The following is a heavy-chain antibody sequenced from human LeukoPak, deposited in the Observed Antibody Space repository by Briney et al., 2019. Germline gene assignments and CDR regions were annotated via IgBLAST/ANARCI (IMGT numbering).Heavy chain of an antibody. J-gene: IGHJ6*03. V-gene: IGHV3-30*02. CDR3: AKDGKGYYYYMDV. CDR1: VSTFSSYG. CDR2: IRYDGTDK. D-gene: IGHD1-1*01. Sequence: GGSLRLSCAASVSTFSSYGMHWVRQAPGKGLEWVAFIRYDGTDKYYADSVKGRFTLSRDNSKNTLYLQMNSLRAEDTAVYYCAKDGKGYYYYMDVWGKGTTVTISS.